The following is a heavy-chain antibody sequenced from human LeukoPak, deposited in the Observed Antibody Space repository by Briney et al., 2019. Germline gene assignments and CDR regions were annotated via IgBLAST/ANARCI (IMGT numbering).Heavy chain of an antibody. CDR1: GYTFTGYY. CDR3: ARDLYMTAVTTGYFDY. CDR2: INPSGGST. Sequence: ASVKVSCKASGYTFTGYYMHWVRQATGQGLEWMGIINPSGGSTSYAQKFQGRLTMTRDTSTSTVYVELSSLRSEDTAAYYCARDLYMTAVTTGYFDYWGQGTLVTVSS. D-gene: IGHD4-17*01. V-gene: IGHV1-46*01. J-gene: IGHJ4*02.